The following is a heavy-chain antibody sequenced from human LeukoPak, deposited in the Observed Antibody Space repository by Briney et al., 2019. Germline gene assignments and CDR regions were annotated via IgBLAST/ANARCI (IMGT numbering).Heavy chain of an antibody. Sequence: GRSLRLSCAASGFTFDDYGMSWVRQAPGKGLEWVSGINWNGGSTGYADSVKGRFTISRDNAKNSLYLQMNRLRAEDTALYYCARAHSNGDFYYYYMDVWGKGTTVTVSS. J-gene: IGHJ6*03. CDR1: GFTFDDYG. D-gene: IGHD4-11*01. V-gene: IGHV3-20*04. CDR2: INWNGGST. CDR3: ARAHSNGDFYYYYMDV.